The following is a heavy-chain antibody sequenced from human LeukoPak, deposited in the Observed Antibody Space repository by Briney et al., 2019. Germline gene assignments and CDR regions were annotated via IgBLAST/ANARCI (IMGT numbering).Heavy chain of an antibody. Sequence: GGSLRLSCAASGFTFDDYAMPWVRQAPGKGLEWVSGISWNSGSIGYADSVKGRFTISRDNAKNSLYLQMNSLRAEDTAVYYCATSRSLDYWGQGTLVTVSS. CDR2: ISWNSGSI. J-gene: IGHJ4*02. V-gene: IGHV3-9*01. CDR3: ATSRSLDY. CDR1: GFTFDDYA.